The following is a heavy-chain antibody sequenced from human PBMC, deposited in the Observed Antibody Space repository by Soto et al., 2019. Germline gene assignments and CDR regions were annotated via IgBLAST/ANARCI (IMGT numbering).Heavy chain of an antibody. D-gene: IGHD3-10*01. CDR2: IKEDGSEK. CDR3: ARPRFRGMDV. J-gene: IGHJ6*02. CDR1: GFRISNYF. Sequence: EVQLVESGGGLVQPGGSLRLSCVGSGFRISNYFMSWARQAPGKGLEWVANIKEDGSEKYYVESVKGRFTISRDNAKNSLYLQVNSLRDEDTAVYYCARPRFRGMDVWGQGTTVTVSS. V-gene: IGHV3-7*03.